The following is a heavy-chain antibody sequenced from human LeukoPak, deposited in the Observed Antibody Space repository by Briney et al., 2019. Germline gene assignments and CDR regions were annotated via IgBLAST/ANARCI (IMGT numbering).Heavy chain of an antibody. D-gene: IGHD1-26*01. V-gene: IGHV5-51*01. J-gene: IGHJ6*03. CDR1: GYSFTNYW. Sequence: GESLKISCKGSGYSFTNYWIGWVRQMPGKGLEWMGFIYPGDSDTRYSPSFQGQVTISADKSITTAYLQWSSLRASDTAMYYCARHTHAVGVTSYYHYYMDVWGKGTTVTVSS. CDR3: ARHTHAVGVTSYYHYYMDV. CDR2: IYPGDSDT.